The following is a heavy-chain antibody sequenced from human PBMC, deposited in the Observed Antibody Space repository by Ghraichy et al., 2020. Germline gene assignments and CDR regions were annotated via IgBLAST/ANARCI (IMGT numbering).Heavy chain of an antibody. J-gene: IGHJ1*01. CDR2: INHSGST. CDR3: ATQNGSDSSGDPGDFQH. V-gene: IGHV4-34*01. Sequence: SETLSLTCAVYGGSFSGYYWSWIRQPPGKGLEWIGEINHSGSTNYNPSLKSRVTISVDTYKNQFSLKLSSVTAADTAVYYCATQNGSDSSGDPGDFQHWGQGTLVTVSS. D-gene: IGHD3-22*01. CDR1: GGSFSGYY.